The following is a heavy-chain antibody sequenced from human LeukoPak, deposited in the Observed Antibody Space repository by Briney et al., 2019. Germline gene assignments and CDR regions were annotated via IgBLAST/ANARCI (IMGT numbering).Heavy chain of an antibody. CDR2: ISSSSSYI. V-gene: IGHV3-23*01. D-gene: IGHD3-22*01. CDR3: ARAATYYYDSSGYHADY. Sequence: PGGSLRLSCSASGFTFSNYAMSWVRQAPGKGLEWVSAISSSSSYIYYADSVKGRFTISRDNSKNTLYLQMNSLRAEDTAVYYCARAATYYYDSSGYHADYWGQGTLVTVSS. CDR1: GFTFSNYA. J-gene: IGHJ4*02.